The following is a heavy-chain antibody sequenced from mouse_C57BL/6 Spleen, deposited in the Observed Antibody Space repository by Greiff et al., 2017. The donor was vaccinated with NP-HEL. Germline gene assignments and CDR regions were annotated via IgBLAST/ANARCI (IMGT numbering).Heavy chain of an antibody. V-gene: IGHV1-81*01. CDR1: GYTFTSYG. CDR2: IYPRSGNT. Sequence: VKLQESGAELARPGASVKLSCKASGYTFTSYGISWVKQRTGQGLEWIGEIYPRSGNTYYNEKFKGKATLTADKSSSTAYMELRSLTSEDSAVYFCARCLITTVVATDYYAMDYWGQGTSVTVSS. J-gene: IGHJ4*01. D-gene: IGHD1-1*01. CDR3: ARCLITTVVATDYYAMDY.